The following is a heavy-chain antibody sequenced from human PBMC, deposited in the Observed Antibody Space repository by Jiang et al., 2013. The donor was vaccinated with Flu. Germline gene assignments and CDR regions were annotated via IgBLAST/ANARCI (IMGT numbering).Heavy chain of an antibody. Sequence: GPGLVKPSETLSLTCTVSGGSISNFYWTWIRQSPGKGLEWIGYIYYSVSTKYNPSLKSRVTISVDTSKNQFSLKLSSVTAADTAVYYCARLDCSGGSCYPGDYWGQGTLVTV. CDR2: IYYSVST. D-gene: IGHD2-15*01. V-gene: IGHV4-59*01. CDR3: ARLDCSGGSCYPGDY. CDR1: GGSISNFY. J-gene: IGHJ4*02.